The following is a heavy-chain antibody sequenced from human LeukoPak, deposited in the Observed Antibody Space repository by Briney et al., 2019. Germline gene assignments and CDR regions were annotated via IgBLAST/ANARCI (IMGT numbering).Heavy chain of an antibody. Sequence: SETLSLTCTVSGGSISSYYWSWIRQPPGKALEWIGYIYYSGSTNYNPSLKSRVTISVDTSKNQFSLKLSSVTAADTAVYYCARGIAAAVKTVRPYYYYYMDVWGKGTTVTVSS. V-gene: IGHV4-59*01. D-gene: IGHD6-13*01. CDR3: ARGIAAAVKTVRPYYYYYMDV. CDR2: IYYSGST. J-gene: IGHJ6*03. CDR1: GGSISSYY.